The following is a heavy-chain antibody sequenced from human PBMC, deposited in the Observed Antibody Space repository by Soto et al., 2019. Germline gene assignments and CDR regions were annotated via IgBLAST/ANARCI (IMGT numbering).Heavy chain of an antibody. CDR2: IWYDGSNK. J-gene: IGHJ6*02. Sequence: GGSLRLSCAASGFTFSSYGMHWVRQAPGKGLEWVAVIWYDGSNKYYADSVKGRFTISRDNSKNTLYLQMNSLRAEDTAVYYCARDAVWFGELSPPPVVMDVWGQGTTVTVSS. CDR1: GFTFSSYG. CDR3: ARDAVWFGELSPPPVVMDV. D-gene: IGHD3-10*01. V-gene: IGHV3-33*01.